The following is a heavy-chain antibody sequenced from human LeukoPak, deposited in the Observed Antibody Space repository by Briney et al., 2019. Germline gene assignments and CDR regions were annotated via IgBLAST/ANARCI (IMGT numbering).Heavy chain of an antibody. V-gene: IGHV3-21*01. CDR1: GFTFSSYS. D-gene: IGHD1-1*01. J-gene: IGHJ6*03. CDR3: ARGNDGGGYYYSYMDV. CDR2: ISSSRSYI. Sequence: GGSLRLSCAASGFTFSSYSMNWVRQAPGKGLEWVSSISSSRSYIYYADSVNGRFTISRDNAKNSLYLQMNSLRAEDTAVYYCARGNDGGGYYYSYMDVWGKGTTVTISS.